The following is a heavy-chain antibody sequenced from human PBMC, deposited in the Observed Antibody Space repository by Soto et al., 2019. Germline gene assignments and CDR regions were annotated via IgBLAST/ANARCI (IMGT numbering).Heavy chain of an antibody. CDR2: IIPIFGTA. D-gene: IGHD3-3*01. CDR3: LITIFGVVITHFDY. CDR1: GGTFSSCA. J-gene: IGHJ4*02. Sequence: GASVKVSCKASGGTFSSCAISWVRQAPGQGLEWMGGIIPIFGTANYAQKFQGRVTITADESTSTAYMELSSLRSEDTAVYYCLITIFGVVITHFDYWGQGTLVTVSS. V-gene: IGHV1-69*13.